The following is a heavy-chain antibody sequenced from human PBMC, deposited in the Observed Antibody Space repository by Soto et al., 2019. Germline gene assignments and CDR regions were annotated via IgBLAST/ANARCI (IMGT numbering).Heavy chain of an antibody. CDR2: IYPGDSDT. V-gene: IGHV5-51*01. CDR3: ARLTAGLYYYYYYGMDV. J-gene: IGHJ6*02. CDR1: GYSFTSYW. Sequence: PGESLKISCKGSGYSFTSYWIGWVRQMPGKGLEWMGIIYPGDSDTRYSPSFQGQVTISADKSISTAYLQWSSLKASDTAMYYCARLTAGLYYYYYYGMDVWGQGTTVTVS. D-gene: IGHD6-13*01.